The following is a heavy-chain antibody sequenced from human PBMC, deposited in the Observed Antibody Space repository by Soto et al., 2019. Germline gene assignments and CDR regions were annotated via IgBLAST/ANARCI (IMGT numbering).Heavy chain of an antibody. CDR2: IYSSGNT. CDR1: GGSIRNYF. V-gene: IGHV4-4*07. D-gene: IGHD1-20*01. J-gene: IGHJ3*02. CDR3: VRDVVSPGISGSWGAFDI. Sequence: QVQLQESGPGLVKPSETLSLICTVSGGSIRNYFWTWIRQPAGKGLEWIGRIYSSGNTVYNASLKSRVTMSIDMSKNQFSLKLSSMTAADTAVYYCVRDVVSPGISGSWGAFDIWGQGTVVTVSS.